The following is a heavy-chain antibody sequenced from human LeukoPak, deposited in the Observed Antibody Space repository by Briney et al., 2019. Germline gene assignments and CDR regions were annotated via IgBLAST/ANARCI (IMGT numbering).Heavy chain of an antibody. J-gene: IGHJ4*02. CDR1: GYTFTSYA. V-gene: IGHV1-18*01. CDR3: ARDRSGNLLAVAGYFDY. D-gene: IGHD6-19*01. CDR2: INVYNGNT. Sequence: ASVKVSCKASGYTFTSYAMNWVRQAPGQGLEWMGWINVYNGNTNYSQKFQGRDTLTTETSTATAYMELVSLRSDDTAVYYCARDRSGNLLAVAGYFDYWGQGTLVTVSS.